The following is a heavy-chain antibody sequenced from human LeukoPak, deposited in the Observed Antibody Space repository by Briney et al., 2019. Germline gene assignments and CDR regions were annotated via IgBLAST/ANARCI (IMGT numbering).Heavy chain of an antibody. V-gene: IGHV4-34*01. Sequence: SETLSLTCAVYGGSLSGYYWSWIRQPPGKGLEWIGEINHSGSTNYNPSLKSRVTISVDTSKNQFSLKLSSVTAADTAVYYCARAPGIAAAGTFFDYWGQGTLVTVSS. CDR3: ARAPGIAAAGTFFDY. CDR1: GGSLSGYY. D-gene: IGHD6-13*01. CDR2: INHSGST. J-gene: IGHJ4*02.